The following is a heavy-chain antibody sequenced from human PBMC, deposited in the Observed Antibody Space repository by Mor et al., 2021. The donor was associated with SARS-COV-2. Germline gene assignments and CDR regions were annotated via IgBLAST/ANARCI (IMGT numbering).Heavy chain of an antibody. CDR3: AREGWEDGYYYYGMDV. Sequence: TISVDTSKNQFSLKLSSVTAADTAVYYCAREGWEDGYYYYGMDVWGQGTTVTVSS. D-gene: IGHD1-26*01. V-gene: IGHV4-30-2*04. J-gene: IGHJ6*02.